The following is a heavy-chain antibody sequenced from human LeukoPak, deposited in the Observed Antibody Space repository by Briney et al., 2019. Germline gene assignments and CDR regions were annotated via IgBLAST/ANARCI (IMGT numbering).Heavy chain of an antibody. CDR3: ARDSRNRGQQLPNY. J-gene: IGHJ4*02. CDR2: IWYDGSNK. V-gene: IGHV3-33*01. Sequence: GGSLRLSCAASGFTFSSYGMHWVRQAPGKGLEWVAVIWYDGSNKYYADAVKGRFTISRDNSKNTLYLQMNSLRAEDTAVYYCARDSRNRGQQLPNYWGQGTLVTVSS. D-gene: IGHD6-13*01. CDR1: GFTFSSYG.